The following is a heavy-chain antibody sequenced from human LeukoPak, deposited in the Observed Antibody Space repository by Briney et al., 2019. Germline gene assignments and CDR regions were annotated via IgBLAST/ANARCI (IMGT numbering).Heavy chain of an antibody. D-gene: IGHD6-19*01. CDR1: GFTFDDYG. CDR2: ISWDGGSL. V-gene: IGHV3-43D*03. J-gene: IGHJ6*03. Sequence: PGGSLRLSCAASGFTFDDYGMHWVRHAPGEGLEWVSLISWDGGSLNYAVSVKGPFTIDRDKSKNSLYLQMNSLRAEDTALYYCAKDWGVAGTHYMDVWGQGTTVTVSS. CDR3: AKDWGVAGTHYMDV.